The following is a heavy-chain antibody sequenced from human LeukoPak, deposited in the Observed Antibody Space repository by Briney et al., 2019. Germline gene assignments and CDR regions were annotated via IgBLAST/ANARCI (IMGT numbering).Heavy chain of an antibody. J-gene: IGHJ4*02. Sequence: PGGSLRLSCAASGFAFNNYAMTWVRQAPGKGLEWVSNINDNGGQRHYADSVKGRFTISRDNSKNTQFLQMDSLRAEDTAVYYCAKTQWKVGATDYFDYWGQGILVTVSS. D-gene: IGHD1-26*01. CDR2: INDNGGQR. CDR3: AKTQWKVGATDYFDY. CDR1: GFAFNNYA. V-gene: IGHV3-23*01.